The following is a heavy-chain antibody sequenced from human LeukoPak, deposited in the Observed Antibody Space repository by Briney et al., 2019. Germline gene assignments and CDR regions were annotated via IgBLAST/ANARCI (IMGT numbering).Heavy chain of an antibody. Sequence: ASVKVSCKASGGTFSSYAISWVRQAPGQGLEWMGGIIPIFGTANYAQKFQGRVTITADESTSTAYMELSSLRSEDTAVYYCAGGSVGEYSSDYWGQGTLVTVSS. V-gene: IGHV1-69*13. CDR3: AGGSVGEYSSDY. D-gene: IGHD6-6*01. CDR1: GGTFSSYA. CDR2: IIPIFGTA. J-gene: IGHJ4*02.